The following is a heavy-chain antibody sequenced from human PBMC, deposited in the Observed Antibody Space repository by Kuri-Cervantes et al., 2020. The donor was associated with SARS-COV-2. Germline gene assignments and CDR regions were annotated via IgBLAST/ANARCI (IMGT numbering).Heavy chain of an antibody. V-gene: IGHV4-59*01. CDR2: VSYNGAT. CDR3: SGRVDFSSVDY. D-gene: IGHD3/OR15-3a*01. CDR1: GDSITNYY. Sequence: SETLSLTCTVSGDSITNYYLTWIRQPPGKGLEWIGYVSYNGATAYSPSLKSRVTMSLDTSKNQFSLRLSPVTAADTAVYYCSGRVDFSSVDYWGQGTLVTVSS. J-gene: IGHJ4*02.